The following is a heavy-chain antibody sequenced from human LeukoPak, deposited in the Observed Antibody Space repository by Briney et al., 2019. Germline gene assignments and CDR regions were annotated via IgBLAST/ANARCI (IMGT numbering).Heavy chain of an antibody. CDR2: IYYSGST. V-gene: IGHV4-30-4*01. J-gene: IGHJ6*02. CDR1: GGSISSGDYY. CDR3: ARDNWNYHGYYYGMDV. D-gene: IGHD1-7*01. Sequence: PSQTLSLTCTVSGGSISSGDYYWSWIRQPPGKGLEWIGYIYYSGSTNYNPSLKSRVTISVDTSKNQFSLKLSSVTAADTAVYYCARDNWNYHGYYYGMDVWGQGTTVTVSS.